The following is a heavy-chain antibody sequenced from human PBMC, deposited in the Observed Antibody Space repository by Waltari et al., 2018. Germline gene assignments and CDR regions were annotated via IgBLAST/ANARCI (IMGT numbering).Heavy chain of an antibody. CDR1: GFTFSSYG. CDR3: AKGLQELYYYYYYMDV. D-gene: IGHD4-4*01. CDR2: ISYDGSNK. J-gene: IGHJ6*03. V-gene: IGHV3-30*18. Sequence: QVQLVESGGGVVQPGRSLRLSCAASGFTFSSYGMHWVRQAPGKGLEWVAVISYDGSNKYYADSVKGRFTISRDNSKNTLYLQMNSLRAEDTAVYYCAKGLQELYYYYYYMDVWGKGTTVTVSS.